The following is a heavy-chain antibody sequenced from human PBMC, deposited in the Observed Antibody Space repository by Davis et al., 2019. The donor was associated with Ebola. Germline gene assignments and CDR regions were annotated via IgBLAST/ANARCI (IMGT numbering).Heavy chain of an antibody. D-gene: IGHD3-3*01. CDR2: ISAYNGNT. CDR3: ARVNARFLEWSSYFDY. Sequence: AASVQVSCKASAYTFTSYGISWVRQPPGQGLEWMGWISAYNGNTNYAQKLQGRVTMTTDTSTSTAYMELRSLRSDDTAVYYCARVNARFLEWSSYFDYWGQGTLVTVSS. CDR1: AYTFTSYG. J-gene: IGHJ4*02. V-gene: IGHV1-18*04.